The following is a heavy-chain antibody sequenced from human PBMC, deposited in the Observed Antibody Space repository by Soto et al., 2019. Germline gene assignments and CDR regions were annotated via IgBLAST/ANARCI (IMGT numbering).Heavy chain of an antibody. CDR2: IIPIFGTA. Sequence: QVQLVQSGAEVKKPGSSVKVSCKASGGTFSSYAISWVRQAPGQGLEWMGGIIPIFGTANYAQKFEGRVTIPADESTSTAYMELSRLRSEDTAVYYCARVGGSYVPGYFDLWGRGTLVTVSS. J-gene: IGHJ2*01. CDR1: GGTFSSYA. CDR3: ARVGGSYVPGYFDL. D-gene: IGHD1-26*01. V-gene: IGHV1-69*12.